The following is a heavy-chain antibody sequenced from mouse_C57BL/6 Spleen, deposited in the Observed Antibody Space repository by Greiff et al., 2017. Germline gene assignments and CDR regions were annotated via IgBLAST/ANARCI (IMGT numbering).Heavy chain of an antibody. CDR1: GFNITDYY. Sequence: EVKLQESGAELVKPGASVKLSCTASGFNITDYYMHWVKQRPEQGLERIGRIDPGNGDTKSTPKFQGKATLTADTSSNTAYLQLSSLTSEDTAVYYCARGSTMVKSLFDVWGTGTTVTVSS. V-gene: IGHV14-2*01. CDR3: ARGSTMVKSLFDV. D-gene: IGHD2-2*01. J-gene: IGHJ1*03. CDR2: IDPGNGDT.